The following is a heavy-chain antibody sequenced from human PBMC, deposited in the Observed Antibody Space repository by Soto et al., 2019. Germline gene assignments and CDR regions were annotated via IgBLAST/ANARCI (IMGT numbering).Heavy chain of an antibody. D-gene: IGHD2-2*01. CDR3: AIYPPVTTQYHLAY. Sequence: GGSLRLSCAASGFTFSSYAMSWVRQAPGKGLEWVSAISGSGGSTYYADSVKGRFTISRDNSKNTLYLQMNSLRAEDTAVYYCAIYPPVTTQYHLAYWGQRTLVTVSS. CDR2: ISGSGGST. V-gene: IGHV3-23*01. CDR1: GFTFSSYA. J-gene: IGHJ4*02.